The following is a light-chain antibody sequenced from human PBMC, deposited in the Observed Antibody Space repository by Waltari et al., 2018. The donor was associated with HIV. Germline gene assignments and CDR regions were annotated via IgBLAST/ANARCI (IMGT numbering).Light chain of an antibody. CDR1: QSVGLN. V-gene: IGKV3-15*01. J-gene: IGKJ4*01. CDR3: QQYDVWPLT. Sequence: ILLTQSPATLSVSPGVRGTLSCRASQSVGLNLAWYQQRPGQLPRLLVYGASPRASDVSTRFSASGSGTEFTLTITSVRSEDFATYFCQQYDVWPLTFGGGTNVDLK. CDR2: GAS.